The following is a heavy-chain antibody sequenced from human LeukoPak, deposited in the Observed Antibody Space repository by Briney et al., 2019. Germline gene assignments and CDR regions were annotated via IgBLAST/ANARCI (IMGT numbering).Heavy chain of an antibody. J-gene: IGHJ4*02. D-gene: IGHD1-26*01. CDR2: ISWNSGSI. CDR1: GFTFDDYA. Sequence: AGGSLRLSCAASGFTFDDYAMHWVRQAPGKGLEWVSGISWNSGSIGYADSVKGRFTISRDNAKNSLYLQMNSLRAEDTALYYCAKGGGWELLRWLVYWGQGTLVTVSS. V-gene: IGHV3-9*01. CDR3: AKGGGWELLRWLVY.